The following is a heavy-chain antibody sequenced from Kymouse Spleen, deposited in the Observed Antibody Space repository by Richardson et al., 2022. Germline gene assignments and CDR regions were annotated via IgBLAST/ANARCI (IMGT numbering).Heavy chain of an antibody. D-gene: IGHD6-6*01. J-gene: IGHJ6*02. V-gene: IGHV3-13*01. Sequence: EVQLVESGGGLVQPGGSLRLSCAASGFTFSSYDMHWVRQATGKGLEWVSAIGTAGDTYYPGSVKGRFTISRENAKNSLYLQMNSLRAGDTAVYYCARDRRGIAARGYYGMDVWGQGTTVTVSS. CDR2: IGTAGDT. CDR3: ARDRRGIAARGYYGMDV. CDR1: GFTFSSYD.